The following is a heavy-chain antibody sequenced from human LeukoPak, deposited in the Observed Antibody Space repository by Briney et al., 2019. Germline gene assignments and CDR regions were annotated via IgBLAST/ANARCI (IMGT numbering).Heavy chain of an antibody. D-gene: IGHD3-22*01. CDR3: ARGHSSGYYPKY. V-gene: IGHV3-11*06. Sequence: GGSLTLSCAASGFIYSNYDMNWIRQAPGKGLEWVSYISGSGSYIDYADSVKGRFTISRDNAEKSLYLQMNSLRAEHTAVYYCARGHSSGYYPKYWGQGTLVTVSS. J-gene: IGHJ4*02. CDR1: GFIYSNYD. CDR2: ISGSGSYI.